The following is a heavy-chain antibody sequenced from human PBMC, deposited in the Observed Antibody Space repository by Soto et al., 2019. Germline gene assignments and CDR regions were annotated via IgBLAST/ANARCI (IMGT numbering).Heavy chain of an antibody. CDR1: GFTFSSYG. J-gene: IGHJ3*02. D-gene: IGHD3-22*01. V-gene: IGHV3-33*01. CDR2: IWYDGSNK. CDR3: ARSRTLYYDSSGYYYASRAAFDI. Sequence: GGSLRLSCAASGFTFSSYGMHWVRQAPGKGLEWVAVIWYDGSNKYYADSVKGRFTISRDNSKNTLYLQMNSLRAEDTAVYYCARSRTLYYDSSGYYYASRAAFDIWGQGTMVTVPS.